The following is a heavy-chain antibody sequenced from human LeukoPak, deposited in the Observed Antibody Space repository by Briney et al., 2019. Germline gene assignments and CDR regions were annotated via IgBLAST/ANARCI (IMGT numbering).Heavy chain of an antibody. J-gene: IGHJ3*02. CDR2: ICTSGCT. CDR1: GDSTSSYY. Sequence: PETMSPTSAVSGDSTSSYYWSWIRQPPGKGLEGLGYICTSGCTNYNSYLPSRVTISVETSKYQFSLKLSSVTAADTAVYYCAGTPYCSSDNCYRFYNGNDAFNIWRQGTKVTVSS. D-gene: IGHD2-2*01. CDR3: AGTPYCSSDNCYRFYNGNDAFNI. V-gene: IGHV4-4*09.